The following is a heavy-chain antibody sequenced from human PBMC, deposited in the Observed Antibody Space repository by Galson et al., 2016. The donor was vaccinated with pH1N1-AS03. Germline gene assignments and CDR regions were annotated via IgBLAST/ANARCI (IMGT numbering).Heavy chain of an antibody. J-gene: IGHJ6*02. V-gene: IGHV3-23*01. CDR3: AKAVAGSLNLYYYYGADV. CDR1: GFTFTTCA. CDR2: ISASGGST. D-gene: IGHD6-19*01. Sequence: SLRLSCAASGFTFTTCAMTWVRQAPGKGLEWVSTISASGGSTFYADSVKGRFTISKDNAKNSLYLQMNSLRPEDTAVYYCAKAVAGSLNLYYYYGADVWGQGTTVTVSS.